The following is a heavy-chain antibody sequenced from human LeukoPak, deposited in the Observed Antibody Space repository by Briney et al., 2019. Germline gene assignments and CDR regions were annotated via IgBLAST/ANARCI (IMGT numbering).Heavy chain of an antibody. CDR2: INPSGGST. Sequence: ASVKVSCKASGYTFTSYYIHWVRQAPGQGLEWMGIINPSGGSTSYAQKFQGRVTMTRDTSTSTVYMELSSLRSEDTAVYYCARDPSPYCSGGSCYLDYWGQGTLVTVSS. D-gene: IGHD2-15*01. J-gene: IGHJ4*02. CDR1: GYTFTSYY. CDR3: ARDPSPYCSGGSCYLDY. V-gene: IGHV1-46*01.